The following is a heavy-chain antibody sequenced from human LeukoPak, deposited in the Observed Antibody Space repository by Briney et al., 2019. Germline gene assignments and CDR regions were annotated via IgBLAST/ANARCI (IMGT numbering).Heavy chain of an antibody. D-gene: IGHD3-22*01. CDR1: GYTFTGYY. CDR2: INPNSGDT. J-gene: IGHJ4*02. CDR3: ARNQYYYDSSGYFS. V-gene: IGHV1-2*06. Sequence: GASVKVSCKASGYTFTGYYMHWVRQAPGQGLEWMGRINPNSGDTNYAQKFQGRVTMTRDTSISTAYMELSRLRSDDTAVYYCARNQYYYDSSGYFSWGQGTLVTVSS.